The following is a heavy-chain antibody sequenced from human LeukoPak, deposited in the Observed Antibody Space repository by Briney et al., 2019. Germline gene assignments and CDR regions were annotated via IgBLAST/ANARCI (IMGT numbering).Heavy chain of an antibody. Sequence: ASVKVSCKASGYTFTGYYMHWVRQAPGQGLEWMGRIIPILGIANYAQKFQGRVTITADKSTSTAYMELSSLRSEDTAVYYCARDPSEAIDYWGQGTLVTVSS. D-gene: IGHD5-18*01. J-gene: IGHJ4*02. CDR3: ARDPSEAIDY. V-gene: IGHV1-69*04. CDR2: IIPILGIA. CDR1: GYTFTGYY.